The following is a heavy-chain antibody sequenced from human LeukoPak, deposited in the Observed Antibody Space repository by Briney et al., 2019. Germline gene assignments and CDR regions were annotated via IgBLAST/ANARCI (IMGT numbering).Heavy chain of an antibody. V-gene: IGHV3-23*01. Sequence: GGSLRLSCAASGVTLFSYAMRWVRPAPGEGLEWVSAISGSGGSTYYADSVKGRFTISRDNSKNTLYLQMNSLRAEDTAVYYCAKSRWDTAMASLDYWGQGTLVTVSS. J-gene: IGHJ4*02. D-gene: IGHD5-18*01. CDR2: ISGSGGST. CDR1: GVTLFSYA. CDR3: AKSRWDTAMASLDY.